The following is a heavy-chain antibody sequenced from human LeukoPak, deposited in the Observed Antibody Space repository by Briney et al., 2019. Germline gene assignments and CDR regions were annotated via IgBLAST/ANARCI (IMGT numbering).Heavy chain of an antibody. J-gene: IGHJ4*02. D-gene: IGHD5-18*01. CDR1: GVTLSDYG. CDR3: ARVAHGYSYGSRIFDY. Sequence: GRTLRLSCAGSGVTLSDYGIHWVRQAPGKGLEWVAVISYDGAITYYADSVKGRFTISRDNSKKTVDLQMNSLRAEDTAVYYCARVAHGYSYGSRIFDYWGQGTLVTVSS. CDR2: ISYDGAIT. V-gene: IGHV3-30*03.